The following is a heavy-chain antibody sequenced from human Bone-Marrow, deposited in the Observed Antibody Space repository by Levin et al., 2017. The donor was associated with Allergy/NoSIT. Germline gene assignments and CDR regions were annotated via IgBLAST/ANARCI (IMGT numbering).Heavy chain of an antibody. CDR1: GDSISSGGYY. J-gene: IGHJ4*02. D-gene: IGHD3-10*01. CDR3: ARGEYSYGSGSYYLDY. V-gene: IGHV4-31*03. Sequence: SETLSLTCTVSGDSISSGGYYWSWIRQHPGKGLEWIGYIYHSGSTYYNPSLKCRVTISVETSKNEFSLKLSSVTAADTAVFYCARGEYSYGSGSYYLDYWGQGTLVTVSS. CDR2: IYHSGST.